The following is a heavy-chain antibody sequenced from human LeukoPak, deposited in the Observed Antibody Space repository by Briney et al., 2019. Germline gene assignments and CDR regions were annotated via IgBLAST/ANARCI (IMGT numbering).Heavy chain of an antibody. CDR1: GFTFSSYA. V-gene: IGHV3-23*01. J-gene: IGHJ6*03. CDR3: AKDGQDFSPFYYYYYMDV. CDR2: IRGSGGST. D-gene: IGHD3/OR15-3a*01. Sequence: GGSLRLSCAASGFTFSSYAMSWVRQAPGKGLEWVSAIRGSGGSTYYADSVKGRFTISRDNSKNTLYLQMNSLRAEDTAVYYCAKDGQDFSPFYYYYYMDVWGKGTTVTVSS.